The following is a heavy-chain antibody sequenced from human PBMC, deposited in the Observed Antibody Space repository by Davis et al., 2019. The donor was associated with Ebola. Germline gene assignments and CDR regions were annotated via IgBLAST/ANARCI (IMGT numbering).Heavy chain of an antibody. D-gene: IGHD2-21*02. CDR3: ARITPGSLTAFDY. Sequence: SGPTLVKPPQTLTLTCTFSGFSLSTSGLRVRWSGQHAGMHVEGRALIDWDDDKFYSTSLKTRLTISKDTSKNQVVLTMTNMDPVDTATYYCARITPGSLTAFDYWGQGTLVTVSS. J-gene: IGHJ4*02. V-gene: IGHV2-70*04. CDR1: GFSLSTSGLR. CDR2: IDWDDDK.